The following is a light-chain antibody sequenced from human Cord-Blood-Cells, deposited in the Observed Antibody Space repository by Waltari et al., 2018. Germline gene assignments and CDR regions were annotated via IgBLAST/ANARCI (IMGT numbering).Light chain of an antibody. CDR1: QSISSW. J-gene: IGKJ1*01. V-gene: IGKV1-5*01. CDR2: DAS. CDR3: QQYNSYST. Sequence: DIQMTQSPSTMSASVGDRVTITCRASQSISSWLACYQQKPGKAPKLLTYDASSLESGLPSRFSGSGSGTEFTLTISSLQPDDFATYCCQQYNSYSTFGQGPKVEIK.